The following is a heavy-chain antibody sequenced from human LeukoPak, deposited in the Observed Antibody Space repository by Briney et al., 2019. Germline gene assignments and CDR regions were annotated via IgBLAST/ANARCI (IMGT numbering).Heavy chain of an antibody. J-gene: IGHJ4*02. CDR2: INPNSGGT. V-gene: IGHV1-2*02. CDR1: GYTFTGYY. CDR3: ARDLFRYSSGWYYFDY. D-gene: IGHD6-19*01. Sequence: ASVKVSCKASGYTFTGYYMHWVRQAPGQGLEWMGWINPNSGGTNYAQKLQGRVTMTTDTSTSTAYMELRSLRSDDTAVYYCARDLFRYSSGWYYFDYWGQGTLVTVSS.